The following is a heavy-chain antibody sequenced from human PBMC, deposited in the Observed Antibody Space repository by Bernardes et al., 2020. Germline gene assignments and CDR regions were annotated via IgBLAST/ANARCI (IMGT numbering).Heavy chain of an antibody. V-gene: IGHV3-23*01. CDR2: ISGSGGST. D-gene: IGHD2-15*01. J-gene: IGHJ5*02. CDR1: GFTFSSYA. CDR3: ARGLGYCSGGSCYAWFDP. Sequence: GGSLRLSCAASGFTFSSYAMSWVRQAPGKGLEWVSAISGSGGSTYYADSVKGRFTISRDNSKNTLYLQMNSLRAEDTAVYYCARGLGYCSGGSCYAWFDPWGQGTLVTVSS.